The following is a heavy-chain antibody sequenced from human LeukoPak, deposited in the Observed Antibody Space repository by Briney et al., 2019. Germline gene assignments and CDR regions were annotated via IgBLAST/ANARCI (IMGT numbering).Heavy chain of an antibody. V-gene: IGHV4-39*07. J-gene: IGHJ4*02. CDR1: GASMSNYY. CDR3: ARAGGYGLIDY. Sequence: NPSETLSLTCNVSGASMSNYYWVWIRQPPGKGLEWIGSIYHSGTTYSGSTYYNPSLKSRVTISLDTSKNQFSLKVGSMTAADAAVCYCARAGGYGLIDYWGQGTMVTVSS. CDR2: IYHSGTTYSGST. D-gene: IGHD5-12*01.